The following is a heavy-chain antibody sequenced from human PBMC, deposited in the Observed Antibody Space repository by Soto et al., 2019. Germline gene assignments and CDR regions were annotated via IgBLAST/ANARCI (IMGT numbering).Heavy chain of an antibody. Sequence: SETLSLTCAVYGGSFSGYYWSWTRQPPGKGLEWIGEINHSGSTNYNPSLKSRVTISVDTSKNQFSLKLSSVTAADTAVYYCARPDSSSWAAPFGSWGQGTLVTVSS. CDR3: ARPDSSSWAAPFGS. CDR1: GGSFSGYY. D-gene: IGHD6-13*01. CDR2: INHSGST. J-gene: IGHJ4*02. V-gene: IGHV4-34*01.